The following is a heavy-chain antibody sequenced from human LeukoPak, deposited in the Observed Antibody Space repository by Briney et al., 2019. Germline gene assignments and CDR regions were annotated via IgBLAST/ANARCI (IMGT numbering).Heavy chain of an antibody. CDR1: GFTFSDYY. D-gene: IGHD3-9*01. CDR2: ISSSGSTI. V-gene: IGHV3-11*01. J-gene: IGHJ4*02. CDR3: ARCSYYDILTGYFPDDY. Sequence: GGSLRLSCAASGFTFSDYYMSWIRQAPGKGLEWVSYISSSGSTIYCADSVKGRFTISRDNAKNSLYLQMNSLRAEDTAVYYCARCSYYDILTGYFPDDYWGQGTLVTVSS.